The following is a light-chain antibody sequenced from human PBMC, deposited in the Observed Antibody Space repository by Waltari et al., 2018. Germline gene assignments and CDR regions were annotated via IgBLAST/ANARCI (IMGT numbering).Light chain of an antibody. V-gene: IGLV3-25*03. CDR1: ALSKQY. CDR3: QSPDSSGSYVV. CDR2: KDT. Sequence: SYELTQPPSVSVSPGQTARTTCSGDALSKQYAYWYQQKPGQAPVLGIYKDTERPSGIPERFSGSSSGTTVTLTISGVQAEDEADYHCQSPDSSGSYVVFGGGTKLTVL. J-gene: IGLJ2*01.